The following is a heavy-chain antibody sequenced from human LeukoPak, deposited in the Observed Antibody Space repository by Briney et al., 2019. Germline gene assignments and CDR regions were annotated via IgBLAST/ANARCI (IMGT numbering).Heavy chain of an antibody. J-gene: IGHJ4*02. CDR2: ISGSGGST. CDR1: GFTFSSYA. V-gene: IGHV3-23*01. Sequence: GGSLRLSCAASGFTFSSYAMSWVRQAPGKGLEWVSAISGSGGSTYYADSVKGRFTISRDNSKNTLYLQMNGLRAEDTAVYYCANGPYYGSGSYYIVPFDYWGQGTLVTVSS. CDR3: ANGPYYGSGSYYIVPFDY. D-gene: IGHD3-10*01.